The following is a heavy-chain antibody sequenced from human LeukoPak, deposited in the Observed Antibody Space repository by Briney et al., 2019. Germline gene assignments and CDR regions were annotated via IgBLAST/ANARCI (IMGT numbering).Heavy chain of an antibody. D-gene: IGHD3-10*01. CDR1: GGSISSYY. CDR2: IYYSGST. Sequence: PSETLSLTCTVSGGSISSYYWSWIRQHPGKGLEWIGYIYYSGSTYYNPSLKSRVTISVDTSKNQFSLKLGSVTAADTTVYYCARDAMVRGRDNWFDPWGQGTLVTVSS. CDR3: ARDAMVRGRDNWFDP. J-gene: IGHJ5*02. V-gene: IGHV4-59*06.